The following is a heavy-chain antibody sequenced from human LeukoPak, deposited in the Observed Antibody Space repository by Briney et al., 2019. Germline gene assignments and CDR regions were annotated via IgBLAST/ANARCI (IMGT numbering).Heavy chain of an antibody. CDR3: ARCRYYGSGSYYNPSYFDE. D-gene: IGHD3-10*01. V-gene: IGHV3-11*06. CDR1: GFTFSDYY. J-gene: IGHJ4*02. Sequence: GGSLRLSCAASGFTFSDYYMSWIRQAPGEGLEWVSYISSRSTYTNYADSVKGRFTISRDNAKKSLYLQMNSLRAEDTAVYYCARCRYYGSGSYYNPSYFDEWGQGTLVTVSS. CDR2: ISSRSTYT.